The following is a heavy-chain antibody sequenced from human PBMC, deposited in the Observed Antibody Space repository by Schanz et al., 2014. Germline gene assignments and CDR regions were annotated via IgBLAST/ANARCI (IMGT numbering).Heavy chain of an antibody. CDR2: MSYDGSIK. CDR1: GFTFGSYG. J-gene: IGHJ6*02. CDR3: AREEGWGIAAAGPKHYYYGMDV. D-gene: IGHD6-13*01. Sequence: EQLLQSGGGLVQPGGSLRLSCAASGFTFGSYGMSWVRQGPGKGLEWVAAMSYDGSIKYYGDSVKGRFTISRDNSKNTLYLHMNTLRSEDTAVYYCAREEGWGIAAAGPKHYYYGMDVWGQGTTVTVSS. V-gene: IGHV3-30*03.